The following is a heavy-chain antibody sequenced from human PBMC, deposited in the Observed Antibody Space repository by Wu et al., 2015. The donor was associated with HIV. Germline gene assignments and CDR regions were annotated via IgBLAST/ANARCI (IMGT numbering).Heavy chain of an antibody. J-gene: IGHJ4*02. CDR3: ARRRIGGMGNTYFDN. Sequence: QVQLMQSGAEVKKPGASVKVSCKTSGYTFTDNYIHWVRQAPGQGLEWMGWINPNSGGSKSPQKFQGRVTMTRDTSISTAYMELSGLTSDDTAVYYCARRRIGGMGNTYFDNWGQGTLVTVSS. CDR1: GYTFTDNY. D-gene: IGHD3-16*01. CDR2: INPNSGGS. V-gene: IGHV1-2*02.